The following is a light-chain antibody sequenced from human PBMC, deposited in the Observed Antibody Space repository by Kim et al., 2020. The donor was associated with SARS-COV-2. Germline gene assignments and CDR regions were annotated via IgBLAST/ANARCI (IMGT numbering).Light chain of an antibody. Sequence: DIEMTQSPSSLCASVGERVTITCRASQSISSYLNWYQQKPGRAPKVLIYAASSLQSGVPSRFSGSGSGTDFTLTISSLQREDSASYYCQQCYSSPQSFGQGTKLEI. J-gene: IGKJ2*03. V-gene: IGKV1-39*01. CDR3: QQCYSSPQS. CDR2: AAS. CDR1: QSISSY.